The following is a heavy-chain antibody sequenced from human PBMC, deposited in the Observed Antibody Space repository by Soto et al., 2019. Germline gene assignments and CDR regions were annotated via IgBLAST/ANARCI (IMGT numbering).Heavy chain of an antibody. CDR3: ARFSKTVTTGFDYYYGMDV. Sequence: QVQLQESGPGLVKPSQTLSLTCTVSGGSISSGDYYWSWIRQPPGKGLEWIGYIYYSGSTYYNPSLKSRVTISVDTSKNQFSLKLSSVTAADPAVYYCARFSKTVTTGFDYYYGMDVWGQGTTVTVSS. V-gene: IGHV4-30-4*01. CDR1: GGSISSGDYY. J-gene: IGHJ6*02. D-gene: IGHD4-17*01. CDR2: IYYSGST.